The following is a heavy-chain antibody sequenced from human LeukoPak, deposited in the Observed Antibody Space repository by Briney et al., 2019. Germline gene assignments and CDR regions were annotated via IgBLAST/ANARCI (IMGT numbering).Heavy chain of an antibody. D-gene: IGHD2-21*02. CDR3: ARPTKGVTAIDY. Sequence: GGSLRLSCAASEFTFTSYDMNWVRQPPGKGLEWVSGISSSGGSTYYAESVKGRFTISRDNSKNTQFLQMNSLRAEDTAMYYCARPTKGVTAIDYWGQGTLVTVSS. J-gene: IGHJ4*02. V-gene: IGHV3-23*01. CDR2: ISSSGGST. CDR1: EFTFTSYD.